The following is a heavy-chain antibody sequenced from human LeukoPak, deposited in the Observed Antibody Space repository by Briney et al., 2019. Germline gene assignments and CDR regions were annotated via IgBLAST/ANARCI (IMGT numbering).Heavy chain of an antibody. J-gene: IGHJ4*02. Sequence: PSETLSLTCTVSGGSISSYYWSWIRQPPGKGLGWIGYIYYSGTTDYNPSLKSRVTISVDTSNNQFSLKVSSVTAADTAAYYCARSSGTYRSFDYWGQGTLVTASS. D-gene: IGHD1-26*01. CDR1: GGSISSYY. V-gene: IGHV4-59*01. CDR3: ARSSGTYRSFDY. CDR2: IYYSGTT.